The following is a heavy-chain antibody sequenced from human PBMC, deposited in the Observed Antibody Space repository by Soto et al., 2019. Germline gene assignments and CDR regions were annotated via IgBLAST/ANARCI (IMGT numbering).Heavy chain of an antibody. Sequence: QVQLQQWGAGLLKPSETLSPTCAVYGGSFSGYYWSWIRQLPGKGLEWIGEINHSGSTNYNPSLKSRVTISVDTSKNQFSLKLSSVTAADTAVYYCASSRYCSSTSCPPYFDYWGQGTLVTVSS. D-gene: IGHD2-2*01. CDR2: INHSGST. CDR1: GGSFSGYY. CDR3: ASSRYCSSTSCPPYFDY. V-gene: IGHV4-34*01. J-gene: IGHJ4*02.